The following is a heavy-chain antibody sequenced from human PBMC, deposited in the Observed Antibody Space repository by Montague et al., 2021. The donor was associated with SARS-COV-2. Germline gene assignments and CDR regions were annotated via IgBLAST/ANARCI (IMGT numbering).Heavy chain of an antibody. CDR2: FYYSGGS. CDR3: ARDRGDIYGGNSAGFDP. CDR1: GGSIGTGSDY. V-gene: IGHV4-61*03. J-gene: IGHJ5*02. D-gene: IGHD4-23*01. Sequence: SETLSLTCTVSGGSIGTGSDYWTWIRQRPGRGLEWIGNFYYSGGSNYNPPLKRRATISADTSKNLFSLTLKFVTASATAVYYCARDRGDIYGGNSAGFDPWGQGTLVTVSS.